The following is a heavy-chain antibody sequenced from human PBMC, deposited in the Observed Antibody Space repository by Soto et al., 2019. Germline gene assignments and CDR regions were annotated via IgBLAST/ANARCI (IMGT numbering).Heavy chain of an antibody. CDR1: GGSFSGYY. CDR3: AASGGHGFDP. J-gene: IGHJ5*02. D-gene: IGHD6-19*01. Sequence: SETLSLTCAVYGGSFSGYYWSWIRQPPGKGLEWIGEINHSGSTNYNPSLKSRVTISVDTSKNQFSLKLSSVTAADTAVYYCAASGGHGFDPWGQGTLVT. V-gene: IGHV4-34*01. CDR2: INHSGST.